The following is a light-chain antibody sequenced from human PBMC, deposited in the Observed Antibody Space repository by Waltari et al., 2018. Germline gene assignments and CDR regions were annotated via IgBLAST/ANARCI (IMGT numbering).Light chain of an antibody. V-gene: IGLV2-14*03. Sequence: QSALTQPASVSGSPGQSITISCTGTSSDIGGYEYVSWYQQHPGKAPQLMIYDVTYRPSGVSNRFSCSKSDNTAYLTIAGLQADDEAHYYCSSYTDSATRVFGGGTKLTVL. CDR2: DVT. J-gene: IGLJ3*02. CDR3: SSYTDSATRV. CDR1: SSDIGGYEY.